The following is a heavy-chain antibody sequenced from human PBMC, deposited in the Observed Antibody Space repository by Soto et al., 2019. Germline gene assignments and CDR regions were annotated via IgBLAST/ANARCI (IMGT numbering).Heavy chain of an antibody. CDR3: ASWGTNRGLDF. V-gene: IGHV3-33*01. D-gene: IGHD3-10*01. J-gene: IGHJ4*02. Sequence: QVQLMESGGGVVQPVRSLTLSCAPSGFTFSSYAIHWVRQAPGRGLEWLAVIWYDGSQKYYADSVKGRFIISRDNSKNALSLQMNSLRIEDTAVYYCASWGTNRGLDFWGQGTPVTVSS. CDR1: GFTFSSYA. CDR2: IWYDGSQK.